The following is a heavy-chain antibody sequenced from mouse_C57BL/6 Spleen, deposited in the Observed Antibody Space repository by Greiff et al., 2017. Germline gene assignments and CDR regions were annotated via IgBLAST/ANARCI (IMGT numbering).Heavy chain of an antibody. CDR1: GYTFTDYY. CDR2: IYPGSGNT. V-gene: IGHV1-76*01. CDR3: ARSLLSSYLDY. Sequence: VQLQQSGAELVRPGASVKLSCKASGYTFTDYYINWVKQRPGQGLEWIARIYPGSGNTYYNEKFKGKATLTAEKSSSTAYMQLSSLTSEDSAVYFCARSLLSSYLDYWGQGTTLTVSS. D-gene: IGHD2-12*01. J-gene: IGHJ2*01.